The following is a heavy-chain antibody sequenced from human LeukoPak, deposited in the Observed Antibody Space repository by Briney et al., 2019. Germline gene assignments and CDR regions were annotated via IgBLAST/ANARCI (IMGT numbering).Heavy chain of an antibody. J-gene: IGHJ4*02. CDR2: INSDGSST. CDR3: ATTYYYRSGMSH. D-gene: IGHD3-10*01. Sequence: GGSLRLSCAASGFSFSSYWMHWVRRAPGKGLVWVSRINSDGSSTNYADSVKGRFTISRDNAKNTLYLQMNSLRAEDTAVYYCATTYYYRSGMSHWGQGTLVAVSS. V-gene: IGHV3-74*01. CDR1: GFSFSSYW.